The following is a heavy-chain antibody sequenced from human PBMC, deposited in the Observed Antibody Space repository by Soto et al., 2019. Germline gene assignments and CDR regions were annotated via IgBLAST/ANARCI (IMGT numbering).Heavy chain of an antibody. J-gene: IGHJ4*02. CDR2: INGDGSFT. CDR1: AFTFKNHW. Sequence: GGSLRLSCAAFAFTFKNHWMHWVRQVPGKGPVWVSRINGDGSFTSYADAVKGRFTISRDNSRDTLYLQMNSLRDEDTAVYFCAKAVDITVRGVPPSDYWGQGTLVTVSS. V-gene: IGHV3-74*01. D-gene: IGHD3-10*01. CDR3: AKAVDITVRGVPPSDY.